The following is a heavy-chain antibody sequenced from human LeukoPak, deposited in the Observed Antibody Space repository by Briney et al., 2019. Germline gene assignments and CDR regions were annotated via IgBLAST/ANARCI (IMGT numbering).Heavy chain of an antibody. CDR2: IYHSGST. CDR1: GGSISSNNW. D-gene: IGHD3-3*01. CDR3: ARGPLDDY. Sequence: SGTLSLTCAVSGGSISSNNWWGWVRQPPGKGLEWIGEIYHSGSTNYNPSLKSRVTISVDTSKNQFSLKLSSVTAADTAVYYCARGPLDDYWGQGTLVTVSS. V-gene: IGHV4-4*02. J-gene: IGHJ4*02.